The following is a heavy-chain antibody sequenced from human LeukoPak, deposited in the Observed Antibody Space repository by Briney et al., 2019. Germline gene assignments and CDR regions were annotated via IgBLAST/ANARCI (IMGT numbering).Heavy chain of an antibody. J-gene: IGHJ4*02. CDR1: GYTFTSYD. CDR3: AKDHRSSGWYN. V-gene: IGHV1-8*01. Sequence: ASVKVSCKASGYTFTSYDINWVRQATGQGLEWMGWMNPNSGNTGYAQKFQGRVTITADKSTSTAYMELSSLRAEDTAVYYCAKDHRSSGWYNWGQGTLVTVSS. CDR2: MNPNSGNT. D-gene: IGHD6-19*01.